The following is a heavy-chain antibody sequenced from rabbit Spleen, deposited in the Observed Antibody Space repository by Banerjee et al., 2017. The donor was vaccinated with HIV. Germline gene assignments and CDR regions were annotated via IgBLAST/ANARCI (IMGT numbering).Heavy chain of an antibody. Sequence: QSLEESGGGLVKPEGSLTLTCTASGFSFSAGYWMCWVRQAPGKGLEWIGYIDPIFGITYFANWVNGRFTISSHNAQSTLFLQLNSLTAADTATYFCVREVAAKFSLWGPGTLVTVS. CDR3: VREVAAKFSL. D-gene: IGHD4-1*01. CDR1: GFSFSAGYW. CDR2: IDPIFGIT. J-gene: IGHJ4*01. V-gene: IGHV1S40*01.